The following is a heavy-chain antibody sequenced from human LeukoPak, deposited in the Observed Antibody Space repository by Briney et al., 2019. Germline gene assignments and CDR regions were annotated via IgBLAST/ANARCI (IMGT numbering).Heavy chain of an antibody. J-gene: IGHJ6*03. CDR3: AREPRYSSGWYVPAPPSTGGNYYMDV. V-gene: IGHV4-39*02. D-gene: IGHD6-13*01. Sequence: ASETLSLTCTVSGGSISSSSYYWGWIRQSPGKGLECIGSIYNSGSTYYNPSPKSRVTISVDTSTNQFSLKLSSVTAADTAVDYCAREPRYSSGWYVPAPPSTGGNYYMDVWGKGTTVTVSS. CDR1: GGSISSSSYY. CDR2: IYNSGST.